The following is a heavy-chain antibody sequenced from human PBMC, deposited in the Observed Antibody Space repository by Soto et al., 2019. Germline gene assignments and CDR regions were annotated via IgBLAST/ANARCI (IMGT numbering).Heavy chain of an antibody. J-gene: IGHJ6*02. CDR3: ASGRLVLEWLALGHGMDV. V-gene: IGHV4-31*03. D-gene: IGHD3-3*01. CDR1: GGSISSGGYY. CDR2: IYYSGST. Sequence: PSETLSLTCTVSGGSISSGGYYWSWIRQHPGKGLEWIGYIYYSGSTYYNPSLKSRVTISVDTSKNQFSLKLSSVTAADTAVYYCASGRLVLEWLALGHGMDVWGQGTTVTVSS.